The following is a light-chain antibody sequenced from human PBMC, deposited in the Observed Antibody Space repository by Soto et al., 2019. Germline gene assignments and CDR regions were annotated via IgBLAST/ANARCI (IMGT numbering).Light chain of an antibody. V-gene: IGLV2-14*01. CDR3: SSYTSSSTFV. CDR2: EVS. Sequence: QSFLTQPASVSGSPGQSITISCTGTSSDVGGYNYVSWYQHHPGKVPKLMIYEVSNRPSWVSHRFSGSKSGNTASLTISGLQAEDEADYYCSSYTSSSTFVFGTGTKVTVL. CDR1: SSDVGGYNY. J-gene: IGLJ1*01.